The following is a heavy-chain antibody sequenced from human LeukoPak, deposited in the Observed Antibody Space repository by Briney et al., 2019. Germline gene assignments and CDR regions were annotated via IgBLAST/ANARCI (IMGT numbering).Heavy chain of an antibody. D-gene: IGHD4-17*01. J-gene: IGHJ4*02. CDR3: AYGDYGNYFDY. CDR1: GGSISSYY. CDR2: IYYSGST. V-gene: IGHV4-59*12. Sequence: SETLSLTCTVSGGSISSYYWSWIRQPPGKGLERIGYIYYSGSTTYNPSLKSRVTISVDASKNQFSLKLSSVTAADTAVYYCAYGDYGNYFDYWGQGTLVTVSS.